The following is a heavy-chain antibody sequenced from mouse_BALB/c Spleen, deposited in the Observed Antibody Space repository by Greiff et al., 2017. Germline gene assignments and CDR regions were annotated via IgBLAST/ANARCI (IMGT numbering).Heavy chain of an antibody. D-gene: IGHD1-1*01. CDR3: ARSGYYGSSFYFDY. Sequence: QVQLQQPGAELVKPGASVKLSCKASGYTFTSYWMHWVKQRPGQGLEWIGEINPSNGRTNYNEKFKSKATLTVDKSSSTAYMQLSSLTSEDSAVYYCARSGYYGSSFYFDYWGQGTTLTVSS. CDR1: GYTFTSYW. V-gene: IGHV1S81*02. J-gene: IGHJ2*01. CDR2: INPSNGRT.